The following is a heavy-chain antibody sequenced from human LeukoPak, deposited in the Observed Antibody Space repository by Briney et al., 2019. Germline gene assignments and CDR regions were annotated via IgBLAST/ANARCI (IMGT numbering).Heavy chain of an antibody. CDR3: AREVMAKRRAFDI. V-gene: IGHV3-53*04. J-gene: IGHJ3*02. D-gene: IGHD5-24*01. CDR2: IYSDDRR. Sequence: GGSLRLSCAASGFTFSSYGIHWVRQAPGKGLEWVSVIYSDDRRYYADSVKGRFTISRHTSKKTLFLQMNSLRAEDTAVYYCAREVMAKRRAFDIWGQGTVVTVSS. CDR1: GFTFSSYG.